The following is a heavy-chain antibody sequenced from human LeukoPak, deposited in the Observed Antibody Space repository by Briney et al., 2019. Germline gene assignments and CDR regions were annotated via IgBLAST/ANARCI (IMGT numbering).Heavy chain of an antibody. CDR1: GYTFTSYG. CDR2: VSAYNGNT. CDR3: GGSEGYCSGGSCLGGWFDP. Sequence: ASVKVSCKASGYTFTSYGISWVRHTPGEGLEWMGCVSAYNGNTNDAQKLQGRVTMTTDTSTRTAYMELRSMRSDATAVYYCGGSEGYCSGGSCLGGWFDPSGQGTLVTVSS. J-gene: IGHJ5*02. D-gene: IGHD2-15*01. V-gene: IGHV1-18*01.